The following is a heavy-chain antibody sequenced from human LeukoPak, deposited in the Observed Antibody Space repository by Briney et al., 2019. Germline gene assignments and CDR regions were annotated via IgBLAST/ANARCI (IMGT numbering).Heavy chain of an antibody. CDR1: GFIFNQYC. CDR2: ISTSGGST. CDR3: ARDPRGDFVWGHRFDY. J-gene: IGHJ4*02. Sequence: PGGSLRLSCGASGFIFNQYCMGWVRQAPGMGPEWVSYISTSGGSTYYSASAKGRFTISRDNARNSLFLQLRRLTAEDTAVYYRARDPRGDFVWGHRFDYWGQGVLVTVSS. D-gene: IGHD3-16*01. V-gene: IGHV3-11*01.